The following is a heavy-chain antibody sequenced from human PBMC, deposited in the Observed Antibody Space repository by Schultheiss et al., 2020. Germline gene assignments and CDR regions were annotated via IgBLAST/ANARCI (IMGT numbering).Heavy chain of an antibody. V-gene: IGHV4-34*10. CDR3: ARGWYSSSPFDY. J-gene: IGHJ4*02. Sequence: SETLSLTCAVYGRSFSDYYWSWIRQPPGKGLQWIGEIYHSGSTNYNPSLKSRITMSVDTSTNQFFLKLTSVTAADTAVYYCARGWYSSSPFDYWGQGTLVTVSS. CDR1: GRSFSDYY. D-gene: IGHD6-6*01. CDR2: IYHSGST.